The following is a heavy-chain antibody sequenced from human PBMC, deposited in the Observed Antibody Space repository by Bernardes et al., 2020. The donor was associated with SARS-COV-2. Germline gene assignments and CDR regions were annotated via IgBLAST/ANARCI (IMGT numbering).Heavy chain of an antibody. Sequence: GRSLRVSCTTSGFSFSDYTLHWIRHTPGKGLEWVCLIRWNLGHIFYADSVRGRFTVSADNSKNSLFLQMSSLRSDDTALYFCTKEMGTMFFDFWGQGTLVTVSS. V-gene: IGHV3-43*01. CDR2: IRWNLGHI. J-gene: IGHJ4*02. D-gene: IGHD1-1*01. CDR3: TKEMGTMFFDF. CDR1: GFSFSDYT.